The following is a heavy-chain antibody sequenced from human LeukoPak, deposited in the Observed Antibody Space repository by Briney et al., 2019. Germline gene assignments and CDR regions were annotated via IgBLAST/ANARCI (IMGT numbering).Heavy chain of an antibody. CDR2: IRSKANSYAT. CDR3: TRQAFPYYYYYYMDV. CDR1: GFTFSGSA. Sequence: GGSLRLSCAASGFTFSGSAMHWVRQASGKGLEWVGRIRSKANSYATAYAASVKGRFTISRDDSKNTAYLQMNSLKTEDTAVYYCTRQAFPYYYYYYMDVWGKGTTVTVSS. V-gene: IGHV3-73*01. J-gene: IGHJ6*03.